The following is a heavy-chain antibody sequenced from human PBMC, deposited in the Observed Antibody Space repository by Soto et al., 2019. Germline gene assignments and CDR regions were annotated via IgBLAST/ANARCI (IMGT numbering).Heavy chain of an antibody. V-gene: IGHV4-34*01. CDR1: GGSFSGYY. CDR3: ALDTIFGVDKYVIDF. J-gene: IGHJ6*02. CDR2: INHSGST. D-gene: IGHD3-3*01. Sequence: SETLSLTCAVYGGSFSGYYWSWIRQPPGKGLEWIGEINHSGSTNYNPSLKSRVTISVDTSKNQFSLKLSSVTAADTAVYYCALDTIFGVDKYVIDFWGQRSSDTGSS.